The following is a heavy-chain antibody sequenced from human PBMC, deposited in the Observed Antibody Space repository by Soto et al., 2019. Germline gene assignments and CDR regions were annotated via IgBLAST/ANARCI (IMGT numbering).Heavy chain of an antibody. CDR3: ARGPGGWPTVPKSSYTDMDI. J-gene: IGHJ6*03. V-gene: IGHV4-31*03. Sequence: PSETLSLTCTVSGGSISSGGYYWSWIRQHPGKGLEWIGYIYYSGSTYYNPSLKSRVTISVDTSKNQFPLKLSSVTAADTAVYYCARGPGGWPTVPKSSYTDMDIWGKRTTVTISS. CDR1: GGSISSGGYY. D-gene: IGHD4-4*01. CDR2: IYYSGST.